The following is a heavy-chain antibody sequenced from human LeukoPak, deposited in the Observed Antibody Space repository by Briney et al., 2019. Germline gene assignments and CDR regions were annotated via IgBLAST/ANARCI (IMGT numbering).Heavy chain of an antibody. V-gene: IGHV4-4*02. CDR1: GGSISTTNW. CDR2: IYHTGNT. CDR3: ARKGSYSRYYYYGMDV. D-gene: IGHD2-15*01. Sequence: PSEILSLTCAVSGGSISTTNWWSWVRQPPGKGLEWIGEIYHTGNTNYYPSLKSRVTISVDTSKNQFSLKLSSVTAADTAVYYCARKGSYSRYYYYGMDVWGQGTTVTVSS. J-gene: IGHJ6*02.